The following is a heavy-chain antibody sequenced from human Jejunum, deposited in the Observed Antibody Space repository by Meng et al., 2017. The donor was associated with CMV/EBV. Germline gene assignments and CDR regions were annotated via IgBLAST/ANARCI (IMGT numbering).Heavy chain of an antibody. CDR3: ARGDHCGTTACYPHWFDP. D-gene: IGHD2-2*01. CDR1: SIRDYY. V-gene: IGHV4-59*12. J-gene: IGHJ5*02. Sequence: SIRDYYWSWIRQPAGKGLEWIGYIFSSGTTDYNPSLKSRVTMSVDMSKNQFSLTLTSVTAADTAVYYCARGDHCGTTACYPHWFDPWGQGTLVTVSS. CDR2: IFSSGTT.